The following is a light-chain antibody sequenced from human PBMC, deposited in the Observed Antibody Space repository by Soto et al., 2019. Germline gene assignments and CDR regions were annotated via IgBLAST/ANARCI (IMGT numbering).Light chain of an antibody. CDR3: QLYGDSPMYT. Sequence: EIVLTQSPGTLSLSPGERATLSCRASQSVSDSSLAWYHQKPGQAPRLLIYGASRRATGIPDTVSGSGSGTYFTLTIRRLEPEDFEVYYCQLYGDSPMYTFGQGTKLEIK. CDR2: GAS. J-gene: IGKJ2*01. V-gene: IGKV3-20*01. CDR1: QSVSDSS.